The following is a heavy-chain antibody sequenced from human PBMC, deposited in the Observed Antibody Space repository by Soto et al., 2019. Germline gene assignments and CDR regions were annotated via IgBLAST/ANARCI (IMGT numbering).Heavy chain of an antibody. CDR2: ISYDGSDK. V-gene: IGHV3-30*18. J-gene: IGHJ5*02. CDR1: GFTFSSYG. CDR3: AKTAGYDYVWGSSGLDP. Sequence: GGSMRLSCAASGFTFSSYGMHWVRQAPGKGLEWVAVISYDGSDKYYADSVKGRFTISRDDSKNTLYLQMNSLRAEDTAVYYCAKTAGYDYVWGSSGLDPWGQGALVTVSS. D-gene: IGHD3-16*01.